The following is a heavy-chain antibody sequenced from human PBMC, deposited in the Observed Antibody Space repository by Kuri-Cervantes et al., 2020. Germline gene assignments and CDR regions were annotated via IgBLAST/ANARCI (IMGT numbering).Heavy chain of an antibody. V-gene: IGHV4-39*07. J-gene: IGHJ6*02. CDR1: GGSISSSSYY. CDR3: ARGWGDWRNYYYYYGMDV. CDR2: IYYSGST. Sequence: SETLSLTCTVSGGSISSSSYYWGWIRQPPGKGLEWIGSIYYSGSTYYNPSLKSRVTISVDTSKNQFSLKLSSVTAADTAVYYCARGWGDWRNYYYYYGMDVWGQGTTVTVSS. D-gene: IGHD3-10*01.